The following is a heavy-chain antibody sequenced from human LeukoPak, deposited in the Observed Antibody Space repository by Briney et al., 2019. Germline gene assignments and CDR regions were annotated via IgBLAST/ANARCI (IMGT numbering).Heavy chain of an antibody. V-gene: IGHV3-21*01. CDR2: ISNSSSYI. D-gene: IGHD5-12*01. J-gene: IGHJ4*02. CDR3: ARAFSCYDWPDY. CDR1: GFTFSLYN. Sequence: GGPLRLSCTASGFTFSLYNMIWVRHAPGKGLECVSYISNSSSYIFYTDSVKRLFTIPRDNHKNSLYLNIHRLSPEDTPVFFCARAFSCYDWPDYWGQGTLVTVCS.